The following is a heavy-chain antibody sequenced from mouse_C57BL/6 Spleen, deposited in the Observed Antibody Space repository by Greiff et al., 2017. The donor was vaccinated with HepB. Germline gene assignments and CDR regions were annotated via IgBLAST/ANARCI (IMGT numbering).Heavy chain of an antibody. J-gene: IGHJ4*01. CDR2: IRNKANGYTT. CDR3: ARLDEYDGAMDY. CDR1: GFTFTDYY. D-gene: IGHD2-4*01. V-gene: IGHV7-3*01. Sequence: EVQRVESGGGLVQPGGSLSLSCAASGFTFTDYYMSWVRQPPGKALEWLGFIRNKANGYTTEYSASVKGRFTISRDNSQSILYLQMNALRAEDSATYYCARLDEYDGAMDYWGQGTSVTVSS.